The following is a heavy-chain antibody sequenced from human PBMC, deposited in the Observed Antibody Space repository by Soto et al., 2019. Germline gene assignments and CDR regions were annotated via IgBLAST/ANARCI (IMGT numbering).Heavy chain of an antibody. CDR1: GDSVSSNSAA. V-gene: IGHV6-1*01. D-gene: IGHD3-22*01. Sequence: QSQTLSLTCAISGDSVSSNSAAWNWIRQSPSRGLEWLGRTYYRSKWYNDYAVSVKSRITINPDTSKNQFSLQLNSVTPEDTAVYYCARSITMIVVVITTGAFDIWGQGTMVTVSS. CDR3: ARSITMIVVVITTGAFDI. J-gene: IGHJ3*02. CDR2: TYYRSKWYN.